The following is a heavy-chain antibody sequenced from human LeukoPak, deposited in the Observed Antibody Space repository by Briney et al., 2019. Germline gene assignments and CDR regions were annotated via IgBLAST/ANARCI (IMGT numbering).Heavy chain of an antibody. V-gene: IGHV3-23*01. CDR3: ATELVAMVTPYDY. Sequence: GGSLRLSCAASGSTFSSYAMSRVRQAPGKGLEWVSTISGSGDRTYYADSVRGRFTISRDNSKTTLYLQMNSLRAEDTAIYYCATELVAMVTPYDYWGQGTLVPVSS. J-gene: IGHJ4*02. CDR1: GSTFSSYA. D-gene: IGHD2-8*01. CDR2: ISGSGDRT.